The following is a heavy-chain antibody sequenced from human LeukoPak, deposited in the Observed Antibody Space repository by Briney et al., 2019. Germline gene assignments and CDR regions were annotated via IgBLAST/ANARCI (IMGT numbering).Heavy chain of an antibody. CDR1: GFTFSNNW. CDR3: SRDSLSSCGGDCYSGLDV. J-gene: IGHJ6*02. D-gene: IGHD2-21*02. CDR2: IKSDGSST. Sequence: GGSLRLSCAASGFTFSNNWMHWDRQAPGEALMWVSRIKSDGSSTTYADSVKGRFTISRDNAKNTLYLQMNSLRAEDTAVYYCSRDSLSSCGGDCYSGLDVWGQGTTVTVSS. V-gene: IGHV3-74*01.